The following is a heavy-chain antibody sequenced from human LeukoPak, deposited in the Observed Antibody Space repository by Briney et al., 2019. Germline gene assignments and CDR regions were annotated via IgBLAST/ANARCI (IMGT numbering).Heavy chain of an antibody. J-gene: IGHJ1*01. Sequence: GGSLRLSCAASGFTFSSSAMSWVRQVPGKGLEWVSGISASGGSTSYADFVRGRFTISRDNSKNTLYLHMNSLSVEHTAVYYCVRLGFCSGVDCYWDPSYNLWGQGTLVTVSS. CDR2: ISASGGST. CDR3: VRLGFCSGVDCYWDPSYNL. D-gene: IGHD2-21*02. V-gene: IGHV3-23*01. CDR1: GFTFSSSA.